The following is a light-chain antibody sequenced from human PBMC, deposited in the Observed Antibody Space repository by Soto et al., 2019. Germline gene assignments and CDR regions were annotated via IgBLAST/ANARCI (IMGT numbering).Light chain of an antibody. Sequence: EIVLTQSTGTLSLSPVERATLSCRASQSVSSSYLAWYQQKPGQAPRLLIYGASSRATGIPDRFSGSGSGTDFTLTISRLEPEDFAVYYCQQYGSSPRTFAQGTKVDI. CDR3: QQYGSSPRT. CDR2: GAS. CDR1: QSVSSSY. J-gene: IGKJ1*01. V-gene: IGKV3-20*01.